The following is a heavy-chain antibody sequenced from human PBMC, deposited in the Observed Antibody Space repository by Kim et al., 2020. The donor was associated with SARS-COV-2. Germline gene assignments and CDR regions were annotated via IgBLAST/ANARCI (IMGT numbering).Heavy chain of an antibody. CDR3: AEAPASEGDFDY. V-gene: IGHV3-23*01. Sequence: GGSLRLSCAASGFTFSNYAMSWVRQAPGKGLEWDSAISGSGGSTYYAESVKGRFTISRDNSKNTVQLQMNSLRTEATAVYYCAEAPASEGDFDYLGKGT. J-gene: IGHJ4*02. D-gene: IGHD3-16*01. CDR2: ISGSGGST. CDR1: GFTFSNYA.